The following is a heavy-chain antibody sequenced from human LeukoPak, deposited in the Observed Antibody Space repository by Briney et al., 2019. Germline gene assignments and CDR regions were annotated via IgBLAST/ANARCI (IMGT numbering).Heavy chain of an antibody. V-gene: IGHV3-66*01. D-gene: IGHD1-1*01. Sequence: PGGSLRLSCTASGFTVSSNYMSWVRQAPGKGLEWVSVIYSGGSTYYADSVKGRFTISRDDPKNTLYLQMNSLRAEDTAVYYCARVRGWKYFDYWGQGTLVTVSS. CDR2: IYSGGST. J-gene: IGHJ4*02. CDR1: GFTVSSNY. CDR3: ARVRGWKYFDY.